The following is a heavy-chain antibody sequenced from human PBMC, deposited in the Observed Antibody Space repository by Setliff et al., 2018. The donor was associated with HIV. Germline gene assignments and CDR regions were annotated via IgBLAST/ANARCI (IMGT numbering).Heavy chain of an antibody. Sequence: PGGSLRLSCAASGFIFSRYEMNWVRQAPGKGLEWVSYISSSGSPIHYADSVKGRFTISRDNAKNSLFLQMKSLRAEDTAVYYCARRRLLIRNWFDPWGQGTLVTVSS. CDR1: GFIFSRYE. V-gene: IGHV3-48*03. CDR3: ARRRLLIRNWFDP. CDR2: ISSSGSPI. D-gene: IGHD3-22*01. J-gene: IGHJ5*02.